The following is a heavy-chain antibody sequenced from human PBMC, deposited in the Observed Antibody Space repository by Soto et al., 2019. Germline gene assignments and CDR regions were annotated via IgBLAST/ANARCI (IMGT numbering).Heavy chain of an antibody. CDR3: ARLPYYYDSSGYYQGTNYYYYYGMDV. J-gene: IGHJ6*02. V-gene: IGHV1-8*01. CDR2: MNPNSGNT. Sequence: ASVKVSCKASGYTVTSYDINWVRQATGQGLEWMGWMNPNSGNTGYAQKFQGRVTMTRNTSIITAYMELSSLRSEDTAVYYCARLPYYYDSSGYYQGTNYYYYYGMDVWGQGTTVTVSS. D-gene: IGHD3-22*01. CDR1: GYTVTSYD.